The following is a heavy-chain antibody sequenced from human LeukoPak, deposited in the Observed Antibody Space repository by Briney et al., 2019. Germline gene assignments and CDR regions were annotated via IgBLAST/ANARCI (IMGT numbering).Heavy chain of an antibody. Sequence: SETLSLTCTVSGGSISTYYWSWIRQPPGKGLEWIGYIYHSGSTNYNPPPKSRVTISVETSTNQFSLMLTSVTTADAAVDYCAGDGYSAHDGLWGQGTLVTVSS. D-gene: IGHD5-12*01. V-gene: IGHV4-59*01. CDR2: IYHSGST. CDR1: GGSISTYY. CDR3: AGDGYSAHDGL. J-gene: IGHJ4*02.